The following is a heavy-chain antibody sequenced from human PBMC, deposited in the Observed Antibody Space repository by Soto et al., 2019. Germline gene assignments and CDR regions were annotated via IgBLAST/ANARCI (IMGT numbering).Heavy chain of an antibody. V-gene: IGHV1-2*02. J-gene: IGHJ4*02. Sequence: ASVKVSCKASGDTFPATYIHWVRQAPGQGLEWMGWINPKSGGTKYPQKFQARVTMTKDTSLSTAYMTLTRLIPDDTAAYYCARELAKGGERVCWDYWGQGTMVTVSS. D-gene: IGHD4-17*01. CDR2: INPKSGGT. CDR1: GDTFPATY. CDR3: ARELAKGGERVCWDY.